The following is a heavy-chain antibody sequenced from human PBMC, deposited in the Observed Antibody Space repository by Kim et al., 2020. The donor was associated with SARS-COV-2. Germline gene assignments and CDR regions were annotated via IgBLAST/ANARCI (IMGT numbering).Heavy chain of an antibody. V-gene: IGHV4-34*01. J-gene: IGHJ4*02. CDR1: GGSFSGYY. Sequence: SETLSLTCAVYGGSFSGYYWSWIRQPPGKGLEWIGEINHSGSTNYNPSLKSRVTISVDTYKNQFSLKLSSVTAADTAVYYCARGRLGQFHYWGQGTLVTVSS. CDR3: ARGRLGQFHY. CDR2: INHSGST. D-gene: IGHD2-21*01.